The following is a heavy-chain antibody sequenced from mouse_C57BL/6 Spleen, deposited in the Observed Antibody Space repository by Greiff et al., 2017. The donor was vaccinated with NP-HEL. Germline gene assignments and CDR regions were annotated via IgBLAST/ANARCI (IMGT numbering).Heavy chain of an antibody. J-gene: IGHJ2*01. D-gene: IGHD2-4*01. CDR3: ARNYDYGGGYFDY. CDR1: GFSLTSYA. Sequence: QVQLKESGPGLVAPSQSLSITCTVSGFSLTSYAISWVRQPPGKGLEWLGVIWTGGGTTYNSALKSSLSISKDNSNTQVFLKMNSLQTDDTARYYWARNYDYGGGYFDYWGQGTTLTVSS. CDR2: IWTGGGT. V-gene: IGHV2-9-1*01.